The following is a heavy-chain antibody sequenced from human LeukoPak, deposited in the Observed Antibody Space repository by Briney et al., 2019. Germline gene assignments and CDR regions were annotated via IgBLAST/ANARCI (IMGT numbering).Heavy chain of an antibody. V-gene: IGHV3-23*01. CDR3: AKEYGPGSYYYDY. Sequence: GRSLTLSCVVSAFTFSTYAMTWVRQAPGKGLEWDSGIRTSGVRTHYADSVKGRFTISRDNSKNTLYLQINSLRAEDMAVYCCAKEYGPGSYYYDYWGQGTLVTVSS. CDR2: IRTSGVRT. J-gene: IGHJ4*02. D-gene: IGHD3-10*01. CDR1: AFTFSTYA.